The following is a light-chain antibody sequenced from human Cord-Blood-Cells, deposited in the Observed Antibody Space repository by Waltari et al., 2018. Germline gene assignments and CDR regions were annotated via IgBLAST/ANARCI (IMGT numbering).Light chain of an antibody. CDR1: SSDVGGYNN. J-gene: IGLJ1*01. CDR3: SSYTSSSTYV. V-gene: IGLV2-14*01. CDR2: DVS. Sequence: QSALTQPASVSGSPGQSITISCTATSSDVGGYNNVSWYQQHPGKSPKLMIYDVSNRPSAVSKRFSGSKPGNTASLPISGLQAEDEADYYCSSYTSSSTYVFGTGTKVTVL.